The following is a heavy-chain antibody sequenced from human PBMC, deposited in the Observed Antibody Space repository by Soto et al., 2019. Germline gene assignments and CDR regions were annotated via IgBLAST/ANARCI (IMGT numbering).Heavy chain of an antibody. Sequence: QVQLQESGPGLVKPSETLSLTCTVSGGSISSYYWSWIRQPPGKGLEWIGYIFYSGSTNYNPSLKSRVTISVDTSKNQFSLKLSSVTAADTAVYYGARAGPEMDYWGQGTLVTVSS. CDR1: GGSISSYY. J-gene: IGHJ4*02. D-gene: IGHD3-10*01. CDR2: IFYSGST. CDR3: ARAGPEMDY. V-gene: IGHV4-59*01.